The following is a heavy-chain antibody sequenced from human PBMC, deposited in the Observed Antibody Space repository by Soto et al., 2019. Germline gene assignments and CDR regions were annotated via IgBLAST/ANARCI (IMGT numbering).Heavy chain of an antibody. CDR3: ARDKYSSSSLEDY. Sequence: EVQLVESGGGLVQPGGSLRLSCAASGFTFSSYSMNWVRQAPGKGLEWVSYISSSSSTIYYADSVKGRFTISIDNAKNSLYLQMKSLRAEDTAVYYCARDKYSSSSLEDYWGQGTLVTVSS. V-gene: IGHV3-48*01. CDR1: GFTFSSYS. CDR2: ISSSSSTI. D-gene: IGHD6-6*01. J-gene: IGHJ4*02.